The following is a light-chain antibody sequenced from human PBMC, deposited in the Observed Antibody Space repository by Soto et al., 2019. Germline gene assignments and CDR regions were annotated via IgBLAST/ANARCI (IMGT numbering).Light chain of an antibody. Sequence: EVVMTQSPATLSVSPGEGATLSCRASQSVSSNLAWYQQKPGKAPRLLIYGAFSRATGISARFSGSGSGTEFTLTISSLQSEDFAVYSCHQYNNWPPNTFGQGTKLEIK. V-gene: IGKV3-15*01. J-gene: IGKJ2*01. CDR1: QSVSSN. CDR3: HQYNNWPPNT. CDR2: GAF.